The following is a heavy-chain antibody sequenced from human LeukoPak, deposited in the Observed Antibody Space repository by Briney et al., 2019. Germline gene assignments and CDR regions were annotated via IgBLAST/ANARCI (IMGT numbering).Heavy chain of an antibody. CDR1: GYTFTSYD. CDR2: MNPNSGNT. Sequence: ASVKVSCKASGYTFTSYDINWVRQATGQGLEWMGWMNPNSGNTGYAQKFQGRVTMTRNTSISTAYMELSSLRSEDTAVYYCARGSTEGYCSSIGCYEFYYWGQGTLVTVSS. D-gene: IGHD2-2*01. J-gene: IGHJ4*02. V-gene: IGHV1-8*01. CDR3: ARGSTEGYCSSIGCYEFYY.